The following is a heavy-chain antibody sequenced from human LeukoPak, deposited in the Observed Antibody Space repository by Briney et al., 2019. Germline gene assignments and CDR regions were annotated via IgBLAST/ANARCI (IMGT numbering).Heavy chain of an antibody. CDR3: ARDNDCSGGSRFDS. V-gene: IGHV3-33*01. Sequence: GGSLRLSCAASGFTFSTYGMHWVRQAPGKGLEWVAVIWYDGSIKYYGDSVKGRFTISRDNAKNSLYLQMNTLRAEDTAVYYCARDNDCSGGSRFDSWGQGTLVTVSS. J-gene: IGHJ4*02. CDR1: GFTFSTYG. D-gene: IGHD2-15*01. CDR2: IWYDGSIK.